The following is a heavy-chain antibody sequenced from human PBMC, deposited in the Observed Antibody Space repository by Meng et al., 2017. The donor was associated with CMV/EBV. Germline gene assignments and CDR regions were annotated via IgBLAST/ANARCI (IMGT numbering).Heavy chain of an antibody. CDR1: GFTFSSYS. V-gene: IGHV3-21*01. CDR3: ARGSWDYDFWSGQNGDY. Sequence: GESLKISCAASGFTFSSYSMSWVRQAPGKGLEWVSSISSSSSYIYYADSVKGRFTISRDNAKNSLYLQMNSLRAEDTAVYYCARGSWDYDFWSGQNGDYWGQGTLVTVSS. J-gene: IGHJ4*02. CDR2: ISSSSSYI. D-gene: IGHD3-3*01.